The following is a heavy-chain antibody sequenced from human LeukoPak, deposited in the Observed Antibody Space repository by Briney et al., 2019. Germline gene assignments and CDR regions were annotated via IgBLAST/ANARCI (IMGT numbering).Heavy chain of an antibody. D-gene: IGHD2-2*01. V-gene: IGHV4-59*11. J-gene: IGHJ5*02. CDR1: GGSISSHY. Sequence: SETLSLTCTVSGGSISSHYWSWIRQPPGKGLEWIGYIYYSGSTNYNPSLKSRVTISVDTSKNQFSLKLSSVTAADTAVYYCARVYFSTSGGWFDPWGQGTLVTVSS. CDR2: IYYSGST. CDR3: ARVYFSTSGGWFDP.